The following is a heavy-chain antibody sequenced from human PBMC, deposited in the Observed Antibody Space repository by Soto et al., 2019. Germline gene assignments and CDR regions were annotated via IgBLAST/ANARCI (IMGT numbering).Heavy chain of an antibody. CDR3: ARGNVDTAMAIDY. Sequence: QLQLQESGSGLVKPSQTLSLTCAVSGGSISSGGYSWSWIRQPPGKGLEWIGYIYNSGSTYYNPSLKSRVTISVDRSKNQFPLKLSSVTAADTAVYYWARGNVDTAMAIDYWGQGTLVTVSS. CDR2: IYNSGST. D-gene: IGHD5-18*01. CDR1: GGSISSGGYS. V-gene: IGHV4-30-2*01. J-gene: IGHJ4*02.